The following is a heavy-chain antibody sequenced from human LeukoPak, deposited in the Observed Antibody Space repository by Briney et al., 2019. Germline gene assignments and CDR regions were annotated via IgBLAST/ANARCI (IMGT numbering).Heavy chain of an antibody. CDR2: IIQSGRI. CDR1: GGSFSDHY. J-gene: IGHJ3*01. D-gene: IGHD3-3*01. V-gene: IGHV4-34*12. CDR3: ARAISDFWSGYPSGGAFDL. Sequence: SETLSLTCAVYGGSFSDHYWIWIRQPPGKGLEYIGEIIQSGRINFNPSLKSRVTISLDTSKNQFSLRLSSVTAADTAVYYCARAISDFWSGYPSGGAFDLWGQGTMVTVSS.